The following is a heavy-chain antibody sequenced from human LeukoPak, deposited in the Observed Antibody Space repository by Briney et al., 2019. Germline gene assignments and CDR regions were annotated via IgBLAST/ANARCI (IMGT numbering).Heavy chain of an antibody. V-gene: IGHV4-59*01. CDR3: ARGGSGGYGHWFDP. D-gene: IGHD1-26*01. Sequence: PSETLSLTCTVSGGSISSYYWSWIRQPPGKGLEWIGYTYYSGSTNYNPSLKSRVTISVDTSKNQFSLKLNSVTAADTAVYYCARGGSGGYGHWFDPWGQGTLVTVSS. CDR2: TYYSGST. CDR1: GGSISSYY. J-gene: IGHJ5*02.